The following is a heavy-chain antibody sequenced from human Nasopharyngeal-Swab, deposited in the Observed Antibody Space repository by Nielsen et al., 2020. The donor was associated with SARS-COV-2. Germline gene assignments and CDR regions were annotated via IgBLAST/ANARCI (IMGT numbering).Heavy chain of an antibody. CDR3: AKDAWYCSSTSCYSPYYMDV. CDR1: GFTFDNYA. J-gene: IGHJ6*03. V-gene: IGHV3-9*01. CDR2: ISWNSGSI. D-gene: IGHD2-2*01. Sequence: SLKISCAASGFTFDNYAMHWVRQAPGKGLEWVSGISWNSGSIGYADSVKSRFTISRDNAKNSLYLQMNSLRAEDTALYYCAKDAWYCSSTSCYSPYYMDVWGKGTTVTVSS.